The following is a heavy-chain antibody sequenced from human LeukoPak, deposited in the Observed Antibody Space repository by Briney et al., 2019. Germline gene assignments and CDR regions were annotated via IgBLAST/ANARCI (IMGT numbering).Heavy chain of an antibody. D-gene: IGHD1-14*01. J-gene: IGHJ4*02. CDR2: IKQDGSEK. V-gene: IGHV3-7*03. Sequence: GGSLRLSCAVSGFSVSGYWMTWVRQAPGKGLEWVANIKQDGSEKNYVDSVKGRFTISRDNAENSLFLQMNSLRAEDTAVYYCAKDSDRRWPGRWGQGTLVTVSS. CDR1: GFSVSGYW. CDR3: AKDSDRRWPGR.